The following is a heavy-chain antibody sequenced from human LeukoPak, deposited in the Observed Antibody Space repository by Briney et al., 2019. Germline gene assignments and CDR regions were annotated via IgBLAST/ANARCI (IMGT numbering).Heavy chain of an antibody. CDR1: GYTFTSYG. CDR3: ARDRDSSGWSGAFDI. D-gene: IGHD6-19*01. CDR2: ISAYNGNT. V-gene: IGHV1-18*01. J-gene: IGHJ3*02. Sequence: ASVKVSCKASGYTFTSYGISWVRQAPGQGLEWMGWISAYNGNTNYAQKLQGRVTMTTDTSTSTAYMELRSLRSDDTAVYYCARDRDSSGWSGAFDIWGQGTMVTVSS.